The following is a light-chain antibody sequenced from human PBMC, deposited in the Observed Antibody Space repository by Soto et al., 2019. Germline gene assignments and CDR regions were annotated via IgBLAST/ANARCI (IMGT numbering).Light chain of an antibody. CDR3: QQYNTYSKT. J-gene: IGKJ1*01. Sequence: DIQMTRSPSTLSASVGDRVTITCRASQSISTWLAWYQQRPGKAPKLLIFDASSLESGVPSRFSGSGSGTEFTLTISSLQSDDFATYFCQQYNTYSKTFGQGTKVDIK. CDR2: DAS. V-gene: IGKV1-5*01. CDR1: QSISTW.